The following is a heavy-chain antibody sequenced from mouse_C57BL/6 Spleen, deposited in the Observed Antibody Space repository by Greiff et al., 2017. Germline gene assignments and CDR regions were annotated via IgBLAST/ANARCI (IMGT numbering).Heavy chain of an antibody. J-gene: IGHJ4*01. D-gene: IGHD4-1*01. Sequence: EVHLVESGGGLVQPKGSLKLSCAASGFSFNTYAMNWVRQAPGKGLEWVARIRSKSNNYATYYADSVKDRFTISRDDSESMLYLQMNNLKTEDTAMYYCVRQGNWAYYYAMDYWGQGTSVTVSS. CDR1: GFSFNTYA. V-gene: IGHV10-1*01. CDR2: IRSKSNNYAT. CDR3: VRQGNWAYYYAMDY.